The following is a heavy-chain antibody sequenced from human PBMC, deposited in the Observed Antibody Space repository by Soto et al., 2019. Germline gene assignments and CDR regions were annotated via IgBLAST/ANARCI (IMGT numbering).Heavy chain of an antibody. CDR2: ISSSSSTI. CDR1: GFTFGCYS. Sequence: GGSLRLSCAASGFTFGCYSMNWVRQAPGKGLGWVSYISSSSSTIYYADSVKGRFTISRDNAKNSLYLQMNSLRDEDTAVYYCASSNRYRGYDWDDYWGQGTLVTVSS. CDR3: ASSNRYRGYDWDDY. D-gene: IGHD5-12*01. V-gene: IGHV3-48*02. J-gene: IGHJ4*02.